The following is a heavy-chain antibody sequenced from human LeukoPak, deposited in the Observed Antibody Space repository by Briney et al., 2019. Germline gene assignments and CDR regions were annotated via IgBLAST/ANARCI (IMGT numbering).Heavy chain of an antibody. J-gene: IGHJ6*03. CDR3: SRKVMRSWAYYYYYMDF. Sequence: SGTLSLTCAVYGGSFSGYTWSWIRQPPGKGLEWMGEINHSESTKYNPSPERRVTTSVDASKNQSPQMLISVTAADTAVDYYSRKVMRSWAYYYYYMDFWGKGTTVTVSS. V-gene: IGHV4-34*01. CDR2: INHSEST. CDR1: GGSFSGYT. D-gene: IGHD6-13*01.